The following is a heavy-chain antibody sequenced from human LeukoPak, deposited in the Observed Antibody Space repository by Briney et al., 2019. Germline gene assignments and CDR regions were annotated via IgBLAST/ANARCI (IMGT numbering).Heavy chain of an antibody. CDR2: IIPIFGTA. CDR1: GGTFSSYA. V-gene: IGHV1-69*05. Sequence: SVKVSCKASGGTFSSYAISWVRQAPGQGLEWMGGIIPIFGTANYAQNLQGRVTMTTDTSTSTAYMELRSLRSDDTAIYYCARAGATVTTHFDIWGQGTLVTISS. CDR3: ARAGATVTTHFDI. J-gene: IGHJ4*02. D-gene: IGHD4-11*01.